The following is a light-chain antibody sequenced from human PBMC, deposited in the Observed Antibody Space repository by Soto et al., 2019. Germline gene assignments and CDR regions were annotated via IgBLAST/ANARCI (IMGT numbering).Light chain of an antibody. CDR1: QSVSSGY. Sequence: EIVLTQTPATLSLSPGERATLSCGASQSVSSGYIAWYQQKPGLAPRLFIFDASRRATGIPDRFSGSGSGTDFTLTISRLEPEDFAVYYCQRCGTSPQTFGQGTKVEIK. J-gene: IGKJ1*01. CDR3: QRCGTSPQT. CDR2: DAS. V-gene: IGKV3D-20*01.